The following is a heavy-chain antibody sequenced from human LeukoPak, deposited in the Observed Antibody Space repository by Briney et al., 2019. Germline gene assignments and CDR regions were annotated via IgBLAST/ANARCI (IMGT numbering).Heavy chain of an antibody. CDR2: IHYKGST. D-gene: IGHD6-19*01. CDR1: GDSINGHY. Sequence: SQSLSLTCTISGDSINGHYWSWIRQPPGKRLEWIGDIHYKGSTNYNLSLKSRVTISVDTFKNHLSLNLTSVLAADTAIYYCARRDTGWNYCDYWGQGILVTVSS. J-gene: IGHJ4*02. V-gene: IGHV4-59*08. CDR3: ARRDTGWNYCDY.